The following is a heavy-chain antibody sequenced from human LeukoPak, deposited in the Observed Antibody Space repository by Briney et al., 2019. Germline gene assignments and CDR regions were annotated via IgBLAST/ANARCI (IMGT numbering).Heavy chain of an antibody. CDR1: GFTFSSYS. V-gene: IGHV3-21*01. J-gene: IGHJ1*01. D-gene: IGHD3-9*01. CDR3: ARGDFDWGHAEYFQH. Sequence: PGGSLRLFCAASGFTFSSYSMNWVRQAPGKGLEWVSSISSSSSYIYYADSVKGRFTISGDNAKNSLYLQMNSLRAEDTAVYYCARGDFDWGHAEYFQHWGQGTLVTVSS. CDR2: ISSSSSYI.